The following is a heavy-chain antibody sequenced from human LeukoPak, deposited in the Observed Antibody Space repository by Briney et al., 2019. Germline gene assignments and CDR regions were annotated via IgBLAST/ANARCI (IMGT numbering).Heavy chain of an antibody. D-gene: IGHD4-23*01. V-gene: IGHV5-51*01. J-gene: IGHJ5*02. CDR1: GYSFTSYW. CDR2: IYPGDSDT. Sequence: GGSLKISCKGSGYSFTSYWIGWVRQMPGKGLEWMGIIYPGDSDTRYSPSFQGQVTISADKSISTAYLQWSSLKASDTAMYYCARQGPTTVVTPDWFDPWGQGTLVTVSS. CDR3: ARQGPTTVVTPDWFDP.